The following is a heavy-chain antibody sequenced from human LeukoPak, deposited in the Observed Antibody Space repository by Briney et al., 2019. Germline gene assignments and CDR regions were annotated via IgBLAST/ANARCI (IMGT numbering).Heavy chain of an antibody. J-gene: IGHJ4*02. V-gene: IGHV1-8*01. CDR2: MNPNSGNT. D-gene: IGHD6-13*01. CDR3: ARAKAAAGLFGY. Sequence: ASVKVSCKSSGYTFTSYDINWVRQAAGQGLEWMGWMNPNSGNTGYAQKFQGRVTMTRDTSISTAYMELSRLRSDDTAVYYCARAKAAAGLFGYWGQGTLVTVSS. CDR1: GYTFTSYD.